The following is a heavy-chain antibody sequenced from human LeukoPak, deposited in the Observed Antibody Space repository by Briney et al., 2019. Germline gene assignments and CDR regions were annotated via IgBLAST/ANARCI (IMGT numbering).Heavy chain of an antibody. V-gene: IGHV4-39*07. CDR1: GDAVINNHYY. CDR3: ASLGEYYFDY. D-gene: IGHD3-16*01. CDR2: IFYSGALFSRGDT. J-gene: IGHJ4*02. Sequence: SETLSLTCNVSGDAVINNHYYWGWIRQSPGKGLEWIANIFYSGALFSRGDTYYNPSLKSRVTISLDTSKNQFSLNLSSVTAADTAVYYCASLGEYYFDYWGQGPPVTVSS.